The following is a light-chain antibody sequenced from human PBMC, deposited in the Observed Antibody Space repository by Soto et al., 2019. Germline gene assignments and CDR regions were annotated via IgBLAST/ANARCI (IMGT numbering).Light chain of an antibody. CDR2: NND. CDR1: SSNIETNL. V-gene: IGLV1-47*02. J-gene: IGLJ2*01. Sequence: QSVLTQPPSVSGTPGQRVTISCSGSSSNIETNLVHWYQHLPGASPRLLIYNNDQRPSGVPARFSASKSGTSASLAISGRRSEDEADYYCTATDDRLTGPVFGGGTKLTVL. CDR3: TATDDRLTGPV.